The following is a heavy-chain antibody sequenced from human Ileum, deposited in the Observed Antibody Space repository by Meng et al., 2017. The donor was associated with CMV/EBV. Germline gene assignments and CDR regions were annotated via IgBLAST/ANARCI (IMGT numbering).Heavy chain of an antibody. CDR1: VYTFTNYY. CDR3: ARRDYYHTSAYLDY. D-gene: IGHD3-22*01. CDR2: IDPSGGST. V-gene: IGHV1-46*01. Sequence: ASVYTFTNYYIHWVRQAPGQGLEWMGIIDPSGGSTSYAQTLQGRVTMTRDTSTSTVYMELNSLRSEDTAVYYCARRDYYHTSAYLDYWGQGTLVTVSS. J-gene: IGHJ4*02.